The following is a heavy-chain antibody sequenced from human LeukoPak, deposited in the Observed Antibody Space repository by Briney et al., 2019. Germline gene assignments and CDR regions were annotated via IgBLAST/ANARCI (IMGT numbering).Heavy chain of an antibody. CDR1: GFTFSSNA. D-gene: IGHD2-2*01. CDR3: AKDECITSCWWSDY. J-gene: IGHJ4*02. V-gene: IGHV3-23*01. CDR2: ISGSGGST. Sequence: AAYLRLSCSASGFTFSSNAMSWVRQAPGKGLEWVSAISGSGGSTYYADSVKGRFTISRDNSKNTLYLQMNSLRAEDTAVYYCAKDECITSCWWSDYWGQGTLVTVSS.